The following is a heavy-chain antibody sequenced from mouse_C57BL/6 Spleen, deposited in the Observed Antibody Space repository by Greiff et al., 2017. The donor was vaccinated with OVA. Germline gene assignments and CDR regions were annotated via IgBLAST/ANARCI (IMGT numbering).Heavy chain of an antibody. CDR2: INPYNGGT. D-gene: IGHD1-1*01. J-gene: IGHJ1*03. CDR1: GNTFPDSY. V-gene: IGHV1-19*01. CDR3: ARSAVVATDWYFDV. Sequence: VQLQQSGPVLVKPGASVKMSCKASGNTFPDSYMNWVKRSHGKSLEWIGVINPYNGGTSYNQKFKGKATLTVAKSSSTAYMELNSLTSEDSAVYYCARSAVVATDWYFDVWGTGTTFTVSS.